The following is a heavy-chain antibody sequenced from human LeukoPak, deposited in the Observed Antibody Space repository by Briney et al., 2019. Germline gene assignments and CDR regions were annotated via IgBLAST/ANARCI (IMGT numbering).Heavy chain of an antibody. CDR3: ARHEGPHMVVNSEIDAFDI. CDR2: IYYSGST. Sequence: SETLSLTCTVSGGSISSSSSYWGWIRQPPGKGLEWIGSIYYSGSTYYNPSLKSRVTISVDTSKNQFSLKLSSVTAADTAVYYCARHEGPHMVVNSEIDAFDIWGQGTMVTVSS. V-gene: IGHV4-39*01. J-gene: IGHJ3*02. D-gene: IGHD2-21*01. CDR1: GGSISSSSSY.